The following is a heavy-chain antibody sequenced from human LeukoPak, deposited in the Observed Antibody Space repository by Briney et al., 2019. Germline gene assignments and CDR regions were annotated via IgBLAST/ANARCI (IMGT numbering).Heavy chain of an antibody. CDR3: AKDPRSSVLTPGYFDY. J-gene: IGHJ4*02. Sequence: GGSLRLSCAASGFTFDDYAMHWVRQAPGKGLEWVSGISWNSGSKAHADSVKGRFTISRDNAKNSLYLQMNSLRTEDTALYYCAKDPRSSVLTPGYFDYWGQGTLVTVSS. CDR2: ISWNSGSK. D-gene: IGHD4/OR15-4a*01. V-gene: IGHV3-9*01. CDR1: GFTFDDYA.